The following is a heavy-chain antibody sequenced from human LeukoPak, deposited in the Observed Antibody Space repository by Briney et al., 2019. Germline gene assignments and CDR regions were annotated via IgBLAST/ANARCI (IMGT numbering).Heavy chain of an antibody. CDR1: GFTFSSYG. J-gene: IGHJ4*02. CDR3: AKKSSSSWPFDY. Sequence: GGSLRLSCAASGFTFSSYGMHWVRQAPGKGLEWVAFIRYDGSNKYCADSVKGRFTISRDNSKNTLYLQMNSLRAEDTAVYYCAKKSSSSWPFDYWGQGTLVTVSS. V-gene: IGHV3-30*02. D-gene: IGHD6-13*01. CDR2: IRYDGSNK.